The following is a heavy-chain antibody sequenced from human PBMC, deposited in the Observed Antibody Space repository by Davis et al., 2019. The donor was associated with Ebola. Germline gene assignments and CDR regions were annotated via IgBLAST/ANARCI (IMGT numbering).Heavy chain of an antibody. CDR3: ARLGQQLLLGDWDY. D-gene: IGHD1-26*01. V-gene: IGHV1-46*01. CDR2: INPGGGST. CDR1: GYSFTRYY. Sequence: AASVKVSCKASGYSFTRYYIHWVRQAPGQGPEWMGIINPGGGSTTYAQKFQGRVTMTRDTSTSTVYMELNNLRSEDTAMYYCARLGQQLLLGDWDYWGQGTLVTVFS. J-gene: IGHJ4*02.